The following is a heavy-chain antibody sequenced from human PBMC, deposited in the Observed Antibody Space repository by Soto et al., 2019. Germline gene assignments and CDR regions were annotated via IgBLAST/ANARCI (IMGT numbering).Heavy chain of an antibody. V-gene: IGHV4-59*08. D-gene: IGHD3-22*01. Sequence: PSETLSLTCTVSGGSISSYYWSWIRQPPGKGLEWIGYIYYSGSTNYNPSLKSRVTISVDTSKNQFSLKLSSVTAADKAVYYCAIQVDYYDSSGYYSWGQGTLVTVSS. CDR3: AIQVDYYDSSGYYS. CDR2: IYYSGST. CDR1: GGSISSYY. J-gene: IGHJ5*02.